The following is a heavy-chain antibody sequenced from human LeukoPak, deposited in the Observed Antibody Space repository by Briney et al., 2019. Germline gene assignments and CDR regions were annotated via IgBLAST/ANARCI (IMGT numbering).Heavy chain of an antibody. CDR3: TKDIAYSNLSGGPFDI. D-gene: IGHD1-26*01. V-gene: IGHV3-9*03. J-gene: IGHJ3*02. CDR1: GFTFSSYA. CDR2: ISWNSGSI. Sequence: PGGSLRLSCAASGFTFSSYAMSWVRQAPGKGLEWVSGISWNSGSIGYADSVKGRFTISRDNAKNSLYMQMNSLRAEDMALYYCTKDIAYSNLSGGPFDIWGQGTMVTVSS.